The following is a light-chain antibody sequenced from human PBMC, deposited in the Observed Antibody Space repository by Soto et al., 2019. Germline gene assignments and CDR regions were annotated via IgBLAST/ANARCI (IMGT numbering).Light chain of an antibody. CDR3: QQYSAWWT. CDR1: QSVSSN. J-gene: IGKJ1*01. Sequence: EIVMTQSPATLSVSPGERATLSCRASQSVSSNLAWYQQKPGQAPRLLIYDSSTRAPSIPARFSGSGSGTEFTRTISSLQSEDVAVYYCQQYSAWWTFGQGTTVEIK. CDR2: DSS. V-gene: IGKV3-15*01.